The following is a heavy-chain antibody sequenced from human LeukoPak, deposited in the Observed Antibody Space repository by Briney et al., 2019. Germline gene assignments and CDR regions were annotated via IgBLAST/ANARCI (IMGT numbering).Heavy chain of an antibody. V-gene: IGHV4-34*01. CDR2: IDHSGST. D-gene: IGHD2-2*01. CDR3: ARGLKLDRSTSLNCFGP. J-gene: IGHJ5*02. Sequence: SETLSLTCAVYGGSFSGYYWSWIRQPPGKGLEWIGEIDHSGSTNYNPSLKSRVTISVDTSKNQFSLKLSSVTAPDTAVYYCARGLKLDRSTSLNCFGPWGQGTLVTVSS. CDR1: GGSFSGYY.